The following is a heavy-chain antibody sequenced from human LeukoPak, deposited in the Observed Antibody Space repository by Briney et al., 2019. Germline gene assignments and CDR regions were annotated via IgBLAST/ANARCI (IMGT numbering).Heavy chain of an antibody. J-gene: IGHJ4*02. CDR3: ARGSDYYDSSGYSKFDY. CDR2: INPNSGGT. Sequence: ASVKVSCKASGYTFTSYGISWVRQAPGQGLEWMGWINPNSGGTNYAQKFQGRVTMTRDTSISTAYMELSRLRSDDTAVYYCARGSDYYDSSGYSKFDYWGQGTLVTVSS. CDR1: GYTFTSYG. D-gene: IGHD3-22*01. V-gene: IGHV1-2*02.